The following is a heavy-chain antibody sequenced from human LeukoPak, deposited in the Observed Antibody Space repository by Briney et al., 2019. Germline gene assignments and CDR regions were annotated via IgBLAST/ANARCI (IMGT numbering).Heavy chain of an antibody. CDR3: ARRFDYGDYFDY. CDR1: GFTFSSYG. V-gene: IGHV3-33*01. D-gene: IGHD4-17*01. J-gene: IGHJ4*02. CDR2: IWYDGSNK. Sequence: TGGSLRLSCAASGFTFSSYGMHWVRQAPGKGLEWVAVIWYDGSNKYYADSVKGRFTISRDNSKNTLYLQMNSLRAEDTAVHYCARRFDYGDYFDYWGQGTLVTVSS.